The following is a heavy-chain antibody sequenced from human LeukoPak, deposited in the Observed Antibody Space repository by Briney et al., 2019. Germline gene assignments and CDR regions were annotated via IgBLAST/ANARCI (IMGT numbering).Heavy chain of an antibody. CDR2: IFYSGST. CDR3: ARSATVTTGYFDY. Sequence: MPSETLSLTCTVSGGSISSYYWSWIRQPPGKGLEWIGSIFYSGSTYYNPSLKSRVTISEDTSKNQFSLKLSSVTAADTAVYYCARSATVTTGYFDYWGQGTLVTVSS. D-gene: IGHD4-17*01. J-gene: IGHJ4*02. V-gene: IGHV4-39*07. CDR1: GGSISSYY.